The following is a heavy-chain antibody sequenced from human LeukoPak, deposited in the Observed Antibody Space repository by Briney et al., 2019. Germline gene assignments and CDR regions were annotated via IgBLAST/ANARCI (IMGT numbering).Heavy chain of an antibody. J-gene: IGHJ6*03. CDR2: IFPGDSDT. D-gene: IGHD1-7*01. Sequence: GESLKISCKGSGYSFTSYRIDWVRQMPGEGLEWMGIIFPGDSDTRYSPSFQGQVTFSADKSISTAFLQWSSLKASDTAIYYCARRGYNWNCGQNYMDVWGKGTTVTVSS. V-gene: IGHV5-51*01. CDR1: GYSFTSYR. CDR3: ARRGYNWNCGQNYMDV.